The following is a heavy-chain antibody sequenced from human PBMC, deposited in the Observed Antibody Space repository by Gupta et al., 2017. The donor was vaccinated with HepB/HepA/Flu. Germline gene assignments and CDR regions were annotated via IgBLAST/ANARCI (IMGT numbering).Heavy chain of an antibody. J-gene: IGHJ4*02. CDR1: GFTFSSFW. CDR2: INGDGSSS. D-gene: IGHD5-18*01. CDR3: ARGGAYSFGPNDY. Sequence: VESGGGLVQSGGSLRLSCAASGFTFSSFWMHWVRQGPGKGLVWVSRINGDGSSSTYADSVKDRFIISRDNAKNTLYLQMNSLSAEDTGVFYCARGGAYSFGPNDYWGQGTLVTVSS. V-gene: IGHV3-74*01.